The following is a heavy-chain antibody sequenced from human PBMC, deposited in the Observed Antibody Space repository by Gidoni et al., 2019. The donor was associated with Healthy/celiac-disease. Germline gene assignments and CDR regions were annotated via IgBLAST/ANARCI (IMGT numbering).Heavy chain of an antibody. CDR2: IRSISSYI. Sequence: EVQLVESGGGLVKPGGSLRLSCAASGFTFSSYSMNWVRQAPGKGLEGVSSIRSISSYIYYADSVKGRFTISRDNAKNSLYLKMNGLRAEDTAVYYCARDSRCSSTSCYGYRYFDLWGRGTLVTVSS. D-gene: IGHD2-2*01. V-gene: IGHV3-21*01. CDR1: GFTFSSYS. J-gene: IGHJ2*01. CDR3: ARDSRCSSTSCYGYRYFDL.